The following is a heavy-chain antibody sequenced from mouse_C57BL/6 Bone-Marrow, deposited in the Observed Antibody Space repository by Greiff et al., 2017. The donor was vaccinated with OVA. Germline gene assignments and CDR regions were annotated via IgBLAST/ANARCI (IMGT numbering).Heavy chain of an antibody. CDR2: INPNNGGT. J-gene: IGHJ4*01. CDR1: GYTFTDYN. CDR3: ARTGSNFFLYYAMDY. D-gene: IGHD2-5*01. V-gene: IGHV1-18*01. Sequence: EVQLQQSGPELVKPGASVKIPCKASGYTFTDYNMDWVKQSHGKSLEWIGDINPNNGGTIYNQKFKGKATLTVDKSSSTAYMELRSLTSEDTAVYYCARTGSNFFLYYAMDYWGQGTSVTVSS.